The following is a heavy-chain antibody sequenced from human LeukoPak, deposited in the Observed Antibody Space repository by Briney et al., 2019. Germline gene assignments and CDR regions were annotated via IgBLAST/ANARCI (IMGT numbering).Heavy chain of an antibody. CDR1: GPSMTYNP. CDR2: LSRNEDT. J-gene: IGHJ3*01. Sequence: PAVTLSLTCILSGPSMTYNPWRWTRHPAGKRREWIGCLSRNEDTAYSPALQSRVTISADRSKNQFSLRLTSGTAADTAVYYCARDLEDSTGYYLAAFDFWGQGTMVAVSS. V-gene: IGHV4-4*07. CDR3: ARDLEDSTGYYLAAFDF. D-gene: IGHD3-22*01.